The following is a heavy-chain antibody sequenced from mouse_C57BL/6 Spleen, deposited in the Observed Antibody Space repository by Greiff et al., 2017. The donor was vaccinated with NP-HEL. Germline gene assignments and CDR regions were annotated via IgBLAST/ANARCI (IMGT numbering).Heavy chain of an antibody. CDR1: GYAFSSYW. D-gene: IGHD2-4*01. CDR2: IYPGDGDT. J-gene: IGHJ1*03. V-gene: IGHV1-80*01. Sequence: VQLQQSGAELVKPGASVKISCKASGYAFSSYWMNWVKQRPGKGLEWIGQIYPGDGDTNYNGKFKGKATLTADKSSSTAYMQLSSLTSEDSAVYFCARGIYYDYDRYFDVWGTGTTVTVSS. CDR3: ARGIYYDYDRYFDV.